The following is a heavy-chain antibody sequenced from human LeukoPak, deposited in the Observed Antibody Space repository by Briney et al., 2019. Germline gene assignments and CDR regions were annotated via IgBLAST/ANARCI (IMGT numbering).Heavy chain of an antibody. D-gene: IGHD2-21*02. CDR3: ARDYRVTIEYYFDY. Sequence: SETLSLTCAVSGYSISSGYYWGWIRQPPGKGLEGIGGIYHSGSTYYNPSLKSRVTISVDTSKNQFSLKLSSVTAADTAVYYCARDYRVTIEYYFDYWGQGTLVTVSS. V-gene: IGHV4-38-2*02. CDR1: GYSISSGYY. CDR2: IYHSGST. J-gene: IGHJ4*02.